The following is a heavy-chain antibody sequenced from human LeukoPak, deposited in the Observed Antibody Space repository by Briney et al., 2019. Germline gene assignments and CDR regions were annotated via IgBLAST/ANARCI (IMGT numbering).Heavy chain of an antibody. CDR2: IIPIFGTA. D-gene: IGHD2-21*02. V-gene: IGHV1-69*13. CDR3: ASTYCGGDCFLSWYYFDY. CDR1: GYTFTSYA. J-gene: IGHJ4*02. Sequence: SVKVSCKASGYTFTSYAISWVRQAPGQGLEWMGGIIPIFGTANYAQKFQGRVTITADESTSTAYMELSSLRSEDTAVYYCASTYCGGDCFLSWYYFDYWGQGTLVTVSS.